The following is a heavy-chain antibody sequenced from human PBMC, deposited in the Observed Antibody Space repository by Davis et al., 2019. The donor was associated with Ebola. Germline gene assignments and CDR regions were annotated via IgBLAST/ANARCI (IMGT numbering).Heavy chain of an antibody. J-gene: IGHJ4*02. D-gene: IGHD1-26*01. CDR1: GGSISSYY. CDR3: ARARRSGSYYFDY. Sequence: PSETLSLTCTVSGGSISSYYWSWIRQPPGKGLEWIGYIYYSGSTNYNPSLKSRVTISVDTSKNQFSLNLSSVTAADTAVYYCARARRSGSYYFDYWGQGTLVTVSS. CDR2: IYYSGST. V-gene: IGHV4-59*01.